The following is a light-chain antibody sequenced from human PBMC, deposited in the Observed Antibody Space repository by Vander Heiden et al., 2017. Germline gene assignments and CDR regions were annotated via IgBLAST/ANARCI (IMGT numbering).Light chain of an antibody. CDR1: QSVLYSSNDKNY. J-gene: IGKJ2*01. CDR3: QQDLLTPT. V-gene: IGKV4-1*01. CDR2: WAS. Sequence: DIVMTQSPDSLAVSPGEGATINCKSSQSVLYSSNDKNYLAWYQQKPGQPPKLLIFWASTRESGVPDRFIGSGSVTDFTLTISSLQAEDVAVYYWQQDLLTPTFGPRTKLEIK.